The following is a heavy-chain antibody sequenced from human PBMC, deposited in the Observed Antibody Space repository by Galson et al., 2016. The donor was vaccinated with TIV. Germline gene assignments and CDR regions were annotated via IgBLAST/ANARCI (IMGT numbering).Heavy chain of an antibody. CDR2: IWYDGNTK. J-gene: IGHJ5*02. CDR3: AREMGGPLTATRLYNWFDL. V-gene: IGHV3-33*01. D-gene: IGHD2-15*01. Sequence: SGFTFSRYGMHWVRQAPGKGLEWVGVIWYDGNTKNYADFARGQFTISRDNTKNTLYLQMNSLRVEDTAVYYCAREMGGPLTATRLYNWFDLWGQGTLVTVSS. CDR1: GFTFSRYG.